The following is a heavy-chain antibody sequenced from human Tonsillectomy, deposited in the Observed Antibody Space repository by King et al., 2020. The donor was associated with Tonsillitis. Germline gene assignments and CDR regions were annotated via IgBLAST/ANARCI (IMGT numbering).Heavy chain of an antibody. J-gene: IGHJ2*01. Sequence: VQLVESGGGVVQPGRSLRLSWAASGFSFRTYGMHWVRQAPGQGVDWVAVISYDEGKNYYADSVKGRFTISRDNSKKQRYLQMNSLRAEDTAVYYWAKDYSDDSWWYFDLWGRGTLVTVSS. CDR3: AKDYSDDSWWYFDL. V-gene: IGHV3-30*18. CDR2: ISYDEGKN. D-gene: IGHD3-3*01. CDR1: GFSFRTYG.